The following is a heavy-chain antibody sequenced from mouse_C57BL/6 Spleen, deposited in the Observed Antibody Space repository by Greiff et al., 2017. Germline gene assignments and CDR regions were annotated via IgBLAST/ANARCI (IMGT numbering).Heavy chain of an antibody. CDR3: ARERGSSDCYFDY. CDR1: GYAFSSSW. D-gene: IGHD1-1*01. J-gene: IGHJ2*01. V-gene: IGHV1-82*01. CDR2: IYPGDGDT. Sequence: VKVVESGPELVKPGASVKISCKASGYAFSSSWLNWVKQRPGKGLEWIGRIYPGDGDTNYNGKFKGKATLTADKYSSTAYMQLSSLTSEDSAVYFCARERGSSDCYFDYWGQGTTLTVSS.